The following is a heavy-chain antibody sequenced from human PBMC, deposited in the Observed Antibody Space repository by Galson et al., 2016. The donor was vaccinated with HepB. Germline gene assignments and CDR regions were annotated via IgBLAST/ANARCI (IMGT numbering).Heavy chain of an antibody. CDR1: AYSFTSYD. J-gene: IGHJ5*02. D-gene: IGHD6-13*01. V-gene: IGHV1-8*01. CDR3: ARGRVAAKGWFDP. Sequence: SVKVSCKASAYSFTSYDINWVRLATGQGLEWMGRMNPNNGNTEYAQKFQGRVTMTRNTSITTAYMELRSLRSEDTAVYYCARGRVAAKGWFDPWGQGTLVTVSS. CDR2: MNPNNGNT.